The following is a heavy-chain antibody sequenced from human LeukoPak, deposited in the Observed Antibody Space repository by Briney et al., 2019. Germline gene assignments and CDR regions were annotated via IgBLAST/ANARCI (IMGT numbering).Heavy chain of an antibody. D-gene: IGHD3-10*01. CDR2: TYPGDSDT. J-gene: IGHJ3*02. V-gene: IGHV5-51*01. Sequence: GESLKISCKGSGYSFTSYWIGWVRQMPGKGLEWMGITYPGDSDTRYSPSFQGQVTISVDKTISTAYLQWSSLKASDNAMYYCARRDGSGSYYVGAFDIWGQGTMVTVSS. CDR3: ARRDGSGSYYVGAFDI. CDR1: GYSFTSYW.